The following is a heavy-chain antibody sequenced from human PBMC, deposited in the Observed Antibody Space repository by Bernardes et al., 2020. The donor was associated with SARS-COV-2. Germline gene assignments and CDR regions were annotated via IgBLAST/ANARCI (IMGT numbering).Heavy chain of an antibody. Sequence: GGSLRLSCAASGFTFGDYAMHWVRQAPGKGLEWVANIKQDGSEKYYVDSVKGRFTISRDNARNSLYLQMNSLSAEDTAVYYCATEGVWGQGTTVTVSS. CDR3: ATEGV. V-gene: IGHV3-7*01. CDR1: GFTFGDYA. CDR2: IKQDGSEK. J-gene: IGHJ6*02.